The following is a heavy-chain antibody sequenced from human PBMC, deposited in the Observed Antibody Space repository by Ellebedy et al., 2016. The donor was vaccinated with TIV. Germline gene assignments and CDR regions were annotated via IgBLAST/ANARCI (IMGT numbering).Heavy chain of an antibody. CDR2: TSGSGGDR. CDR1: GFTFSDYA. J-gene: IGHJ4*02. CDR3: TVFGLGSPY. V-gene: IGHV3-23*01. D-gene: IGHD3-10*01. Sequence: GESLKISCAASGFTFSDYAMNWVRQAPGKGLEWVSATSGSGGDRYHADSVKGRFTISRDNAKNTMYLQMNSLRAEDTAVYYCTVFGLGSPYWGQGTLLTVSS.